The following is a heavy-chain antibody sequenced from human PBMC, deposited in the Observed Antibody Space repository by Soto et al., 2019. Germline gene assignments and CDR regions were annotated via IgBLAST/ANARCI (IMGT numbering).Heavy chain of an antibody. Sequence: RASVKVSCKASGYTFTNSGISWVRQATGQGLEYLGWMNPNSGNTAYVQKFQGRVTMTWDTSITTAYMELSSLRSEDTAVYFCARGIKYGAYSRWFDPWGQGTLVTVSS. CDR1: GYTFTNSG. J-gene: IGHJ5*02. D-gene: IGHD4-17*01. CDR3: ARGIKYGAYSRWFDP. CDR2: MNPNSGNT. V-gene: IGHV1-8*02.